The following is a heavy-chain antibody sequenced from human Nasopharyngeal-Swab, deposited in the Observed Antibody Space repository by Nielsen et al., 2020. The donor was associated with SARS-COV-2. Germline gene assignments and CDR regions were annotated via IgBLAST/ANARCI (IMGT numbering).Heavy chain of an antibody. CDR2: IWYDGSNK. D-gene: IGHD3-10*01. CDR3: AKDPYGSGSYSDYFDY. Sequence: GESLKISCAASGFTFSSYGMHWVRQAPGKGLEWVAVIWYDGSNKYYADSVKGRFTISRDNSKNTLYLQMNSLRAEDTAVYYCAKDPYGSGSYSDYFDYWGQGTLVTVSS. V-gene: IGHV3-33*06. CDR1: GFTFSSYG. J-gene: IGHJ4*02.